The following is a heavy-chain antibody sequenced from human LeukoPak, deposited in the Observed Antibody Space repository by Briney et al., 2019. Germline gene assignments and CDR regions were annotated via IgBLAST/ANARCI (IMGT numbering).Heavy chain of an antibody. CDR1: GFTFDDYG. D-gene: IGHD3-10*01. CDR2: ISPSGDIT. CDR3: AKDDAWLRFGE. Sequence: GGSLRLSCAASGFTFDDYGMSWVRQAPGKGLEWVSGISPSGDITYYADSVKGRFTISRDNSKNTLYLEVISLTAEDTAVYYCAKDDAWLRFGEWSQGTLVTVSS. V-gene: IGHV3-23*01. J-gene: IGHJ4*02.